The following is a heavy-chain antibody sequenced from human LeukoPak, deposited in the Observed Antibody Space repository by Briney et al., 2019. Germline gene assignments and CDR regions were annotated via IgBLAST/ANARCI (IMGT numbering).Heavy chain of an antibody. J-gene: IGHJ6*03. D-gene: IGHD1-26*01. CDR2: ISNDGSKT. CDR1: GFSFSTYA. V-gene: IGHV3-30*03. Sequence: GRSLRLSCAASGFSFSTYAMQWVRQAPGKGLDWVAVISNDGSKTRYADSVKGRFTISRDNSRNTLYLEMNSLTTDDTAVYYCARVSQIPGSYYYYMDVWGKGTTVTVSS. CDR3: ARVSQIPGSYYYYMDV.